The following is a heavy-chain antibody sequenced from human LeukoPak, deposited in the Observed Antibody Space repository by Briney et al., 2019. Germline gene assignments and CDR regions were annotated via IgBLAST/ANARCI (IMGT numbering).Heavy chain of an antibody. CDR1: GYLFTSYW. J-gene: IGHJ4*02. V-gene: IGHV5-51*01. CDR2: IYPGDSDT. Sequence: GESLEISCQGSGYLFTSYWMGRVRQRPGKGLEWMRNIYPGDSDTRYSPSFQGQVTISADKAISTAYLQWSNLKASDTAMYFDYWGQGTLVTVSS. CDR3: Y.